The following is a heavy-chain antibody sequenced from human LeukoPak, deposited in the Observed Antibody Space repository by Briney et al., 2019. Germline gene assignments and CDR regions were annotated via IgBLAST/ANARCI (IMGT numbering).Heavy chain of an antibody. Sequence: QPGGSLRLSCAASGFTFSSYGMHWVRQAPGKGLEWVSAISGSGGSTYYADSVKGRFTISSDNSKNTLYLQMNSLRAEDTAVYYCAKNSLVRGVTSWFDPWGQGTLVTVSS. CDR3: AKNSLVRGVTSWFDP. J-gene: IGHJ5*02. D-gene: IGHD3-10*01. CDR1: GFTFSSYG. CDR2: ISGSGGST. V-gene: IGHV3-23*01.